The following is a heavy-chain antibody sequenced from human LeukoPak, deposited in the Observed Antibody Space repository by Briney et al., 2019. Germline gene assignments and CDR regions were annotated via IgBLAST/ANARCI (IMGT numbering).Heavy chain of an antibody. CDR2: INTYKGNT. D-gene: IGHD1-7*01. CDR3: ARDHSNWNYAPDY. Sequence: ASVKVSCKSSENTFTAYYIHWVRQAPGQGLEWMGWINTYKGNTNYAQKAQGRVTMTTDTSTSTAYMEVRSLRSDDTAVYYCARDHSNWNYAPDYWGQGTLVTVSS. CDR1: ENTFTAYY. V-gene: IGHV1-18*04. J-gene: IGHJ4*02.